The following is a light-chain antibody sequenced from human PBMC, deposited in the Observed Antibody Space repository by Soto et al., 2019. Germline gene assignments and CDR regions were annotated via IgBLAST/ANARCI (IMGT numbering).Light chain of an antibody. CDR3: QQYNNWPSWT. Sequence: IVLTQSPGTLSLSPGERATLSCRASQSVSSSYLAWYQQKPGQAPRLLIYGASTRATGIPARFSGSGSGTEFTLTISSLQSADFAVYYCQQYNNWPSWTFGQGTKVDIK. J-gene: IGKJ1*01. V-gene: IGKV3-15*01. CDR1: QSVSSSY. CDR2: GAS.